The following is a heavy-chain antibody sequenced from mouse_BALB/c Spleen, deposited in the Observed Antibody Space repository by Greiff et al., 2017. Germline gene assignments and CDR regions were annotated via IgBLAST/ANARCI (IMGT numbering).Heavy chain of an antibody. Sequence: VQLKQSGAELVRSGASVKLSCTASGFNIKDYYMHWVKQRPEQGLEWIGWIDPENGDTEYAPKFQGKATMTADTSSNTAYLQLSSLTSEDTAVYYCNAYGNYAAMDYWGQGTSVTVSS. CDR2: IDPENGDT. D-gene: IGHD2-1*01. V-gene: IGHV14-4*02. CDR3: NAYGNYAAMDY. J-gene: IGHJ4*01. CDR1: GFNIKDYY.